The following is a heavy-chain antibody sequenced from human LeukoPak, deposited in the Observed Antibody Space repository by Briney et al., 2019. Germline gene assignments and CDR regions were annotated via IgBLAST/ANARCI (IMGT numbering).Heavy chain of an antibody. J-gene: IGHJ3*02. CDR2: IYSGGST. CDR3: AKLGAVAGTGDAFDI. Sequence: GGSLRLSCAASGFTVSSNYMSWVRQAPGKGLEWVSVIYSGGSTYSADSVKGRFTISRDNSKNTLYLQMNSLRAEDTAVYYCAKLGAVAGTGDAFDIWGQGTMVTVSS. D-gene: IGHD6-19*01. V-gene: IGHV3-53*05. CDR1: GFTVSSNY.